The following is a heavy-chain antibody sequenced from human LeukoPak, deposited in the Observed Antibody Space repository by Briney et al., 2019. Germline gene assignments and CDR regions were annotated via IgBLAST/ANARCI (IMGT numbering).Heavy chain of an antibody. Sequence: PSETLSLTCKVSGGSISSYYWSWIRQPPGKGLEWIGYIYYSGSTSYNPSLKSRVTISVDTSKNQFSLRLSSVTGADTAVYYCARLYSSSPNWFDPWGQGTQVTVSS. CDR2: IYYSGST. CDR1: GGSISSYY. V-gene: IGHV4-59*01. CDR3: ARLYSSSPNWFDP. J-gene: IGHJ5*02. D-gene: IGHD6-13*01.